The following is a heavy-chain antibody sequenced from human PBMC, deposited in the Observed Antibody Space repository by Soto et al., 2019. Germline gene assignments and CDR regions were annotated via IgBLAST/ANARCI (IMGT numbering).Heavy chain of an antibody. CDR3: ARGGLPLWNWFDP. V-gene: IGHV4-30-4*01. Sequence: SETLSLTCTVSGGSISIGDYYWSCIRQPPGKGLEWIGYIYYSGSTYYNPSLKSRVTISVDTSKNQFSLKLSSVTAADTAVYYCARGGLPLWNWFDPWGQGTLVTVSS. J-gene: IGHJ5*02. CDR1: GGSISIGDYY. D-gene: IGHD2-21*01. CDR2: IYYSGST.